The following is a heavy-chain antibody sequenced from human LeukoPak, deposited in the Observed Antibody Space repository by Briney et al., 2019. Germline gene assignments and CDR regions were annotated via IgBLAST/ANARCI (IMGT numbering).Heavy chain of an antibody. V-gene: IGHV4-59*01. J-gene: IGHJ5*02. CDR2: IYYSGST. CDR3: AGLNSWFDP. Sequence: PSETLSLTCTVSGDSISTYYWSWIRQPPGKGLEWIGYIYYSGSTNYNPSPKSRVTISVDTSKNQFSLKLSSVTAADTAVYYCAGLNSWFDPWGQGTLVTVSS. CDR1: GDSISTYY.